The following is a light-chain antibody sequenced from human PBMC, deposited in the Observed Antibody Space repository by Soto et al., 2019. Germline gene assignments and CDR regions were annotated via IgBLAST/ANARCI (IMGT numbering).Light chain of an antibody. V-gene: IGLV2-14*01. J-gene: IGLJ1*01. CDR3: DSYTSGNSYV. CDR2: DVS. CDR1: TSDVGGYHS. Sequence: QSVLTQPASVSGSPGQSITTSCTGTTSDVGGYHSVSWYQQHPGKAPKLMIYDVSYRPSGVSDRFSGSKSGNTASLTISGLQSEDEADYYCDSYTSGNSYVFGTGTKVTVL.